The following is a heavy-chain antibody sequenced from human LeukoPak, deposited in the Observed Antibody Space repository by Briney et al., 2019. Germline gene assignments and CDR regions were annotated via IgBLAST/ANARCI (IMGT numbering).Heavy chain of an antibody. CDR1: GFTFSSYG. D-gene: IGHD3-22*01. CDR2: ISYDGSNK. Sequence: GGSLRLSCAASGFTFSSYGMHWVRQAPGKGLEWVAVISYDGSNKYYADSVKGRFTISRDSSKNTLYLQMNSLRAEDTAVYYCARAGYDTSGYDYWGQGTLVTVSS. CDR3: ARAGYDTSGYDY. J-gene: IGHJ4*02. V-gene: IGHV3-30*03.